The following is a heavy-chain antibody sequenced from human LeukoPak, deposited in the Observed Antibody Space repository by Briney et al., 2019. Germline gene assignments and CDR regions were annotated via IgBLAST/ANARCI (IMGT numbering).Heavy chain of an antibody. Sequence: SETLSLTCSVSGGSISNSFWSWIRQSPGKGLEWIGYIHYSGSTNYNPSLKRRVIISVDTSKNQFSLNLSSVTAADTAVYYCARNNYYDTSAYYYWGQGTLVTVSS. D-gene: IGHD3-22*01. CDR2: IHYSGST. CDR1: GGSISNSF. V-gene: IGHV4-59*01. CDR3: ARNNYYDTSAYYY. J-gene: IGHJ4*02.